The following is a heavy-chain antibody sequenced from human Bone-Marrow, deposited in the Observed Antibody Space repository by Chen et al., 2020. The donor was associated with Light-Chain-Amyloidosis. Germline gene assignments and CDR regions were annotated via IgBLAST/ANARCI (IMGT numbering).Heavy chain of an antibody. Sequence: HVQLVQSGCEWKKHGASVKVSCKASGYTFTSYAMNWVRQAPGQGLEWMGWINTTTGTPTYAKGFTGRFVFSLDTSVSTAYLQISSLKAEDTAVYYCARPISIAARVPGYWGQGTLVTVSS. CDR2: INTTTGTP. CDR1: GYTFTSYA. J-gene: IGHJ4*02. D-gene: IGHD6-6*01. CDR3: ARPISIAARVPGY. V-gene: IGHV7-4-1*02.